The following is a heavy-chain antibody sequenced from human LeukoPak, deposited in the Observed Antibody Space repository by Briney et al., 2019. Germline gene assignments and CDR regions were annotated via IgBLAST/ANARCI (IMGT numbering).Heavy chain of an antibody. V-gene: IGHV3-7*03. Sequence: GGSLRLSCAASGFTFSSYWMSWVRQAPGKGLEWVANIKQDGSEKYYVDSVKGRFTISRDNAKSSLYLQKNSLRAEDTAVYYCARSRAPYYYDSSGSLAEYFQHWGQGTLVTVSS. J-gene: IGHJ1*01. D-gene: IGHD3-22*01. CDR2: IKQDGSEK. CDR1: GFTFSSYW. CDR3: ARSRAPYYYDSSGSLAEYFQH.